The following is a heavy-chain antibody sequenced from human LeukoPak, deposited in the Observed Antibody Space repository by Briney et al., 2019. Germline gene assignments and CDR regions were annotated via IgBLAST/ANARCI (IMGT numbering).Heavy chain of an antibody. V-gene: IGHV3-23*01. CDR1: GITFGTSS. CDR3: AGRTVVPGTLEF. CDR2: ISSSGATT. J-gene: IGHJ4*02. D-gene: IGHD6-19*01. Sequence: GGSLRPSFAALGITFGTSSMGWVRQAQGKGREWVAGISSSGATTYYADSLKGRFTISRDNSKNTLYLQMNSLRAEDTAVYYCAGRTVVPGTLEFWGQGILVTVSS.